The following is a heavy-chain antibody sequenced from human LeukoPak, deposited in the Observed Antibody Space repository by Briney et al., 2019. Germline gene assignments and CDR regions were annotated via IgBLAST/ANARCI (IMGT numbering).Heavy chain of an antibody. CDR2: IIPIFGTA. CDR3: ARDNVYDSGGYYNLYYFDC. V-gene: IGHV1-69*06. CDR1: GGTFSSYA. Sequence: ASVKVSCKASGGTFSSYAISWVRQAPGQGLEWMGGIIPIFGTANYAQKFQGRVTITADKSTSTAYMELSSLRSEDTAVYFCARDNVYDSGGYYNLYYFDCWGQGTLVTVSS. J-gene: IGHJ4*02. D-gene: IGHD3-22*01.